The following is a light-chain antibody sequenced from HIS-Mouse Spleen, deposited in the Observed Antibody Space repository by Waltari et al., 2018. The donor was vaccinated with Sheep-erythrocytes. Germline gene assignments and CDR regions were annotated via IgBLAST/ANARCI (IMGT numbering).Light chain of an antibody. CDR1: SSDVGGYNY. CDR2: DVS. J-gene: IGLJ3*02. V-gene: IGLV2-11*01. CDR3: CSYAGSYTWV. Sequence: QSALTQPRSMSGSPGQSVTISCTGTSSDVGGYNYVSWYQQHPGKAPKLMIYDVSKRPSGVPDRVSGAKAGNTASLTISGLQAEDEAEYYCCSYAGSYTWVFGGGTKLTVL.